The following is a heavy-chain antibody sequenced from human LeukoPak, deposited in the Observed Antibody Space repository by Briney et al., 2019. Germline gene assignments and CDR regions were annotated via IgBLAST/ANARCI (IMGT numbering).Heavy chain of an antibody. CDR2: IYSGGNT. CDR1: GFTVSSNH. Sequence: GGSLRLSCAASGFTVSSNHMNWVRQAPGKGLEWVSVIYSGGNTYYIDSVKGRFTISRDNSKNTLYIQMNSLRAEDTAVYYCAREYCSGGSCYSAFFDYWGQGTLVTVS. D-gene: IGHD2-15*01. J-gene: IGHJ4*02. CDR3: AREYCSGGSCYSAFFDY. V-gene: IGHV3-53*01.